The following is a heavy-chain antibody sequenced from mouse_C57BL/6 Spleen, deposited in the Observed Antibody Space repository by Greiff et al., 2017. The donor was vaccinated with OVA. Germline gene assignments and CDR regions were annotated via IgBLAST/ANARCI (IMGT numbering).Heavy chain of an antibody. CDR3: ARDYGSRDGAWFAY. V-gene: IGHV1-18*01. D-gene: IGHD1-1*01. CDR2: INPNNGGT. CDR1: GYTFTDYN. J-gene: IGHJ3*01. Sequence: EVQLQQSGPELVKPGASVKIPCKASGYTFTDYNMDWVKQSHGKSLEWIGDINPNNGGTIYNQKFKGKATLTVDKSSSTAYMELRSLTSEDTAVYYCARDYGSRDGAWFAYWGQGTLVTVSA.